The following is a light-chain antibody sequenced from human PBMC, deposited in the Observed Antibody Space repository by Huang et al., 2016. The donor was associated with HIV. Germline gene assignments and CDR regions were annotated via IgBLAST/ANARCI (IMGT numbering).Light chain of an antibody. V-gene: IGKV3-15*01. CDR2: GSS. J-gene: IGKJ4*01. CDR1: RSVSTN. CDR3: HQYNNWLLS. Sequence: IVMTQSPATLSVSPGQRVTLSCRANRSVSTNLAWYPQRHGQAPRLLIYGSSTRAPGIPARFSGSGSGTDFSLTISSLQSEDFALYYCHQYNNWLLSFGGGTRV.